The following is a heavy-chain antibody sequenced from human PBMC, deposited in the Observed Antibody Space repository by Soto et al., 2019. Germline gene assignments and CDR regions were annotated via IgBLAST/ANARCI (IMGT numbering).Heavy chain of an antibody. Sequence: EVQLVESGGGLVQPGGSLRLSCAASGFTFSSYWMHWVRQAPGKGLVWVSRINSDGSSTSYADSVKGRFTISRDNAKNTLDMQMNSLRAEDTAVYYCARDRRAMVPIYYYGMDVWGQGTTVTVSS. CDR2: INSDGSST. J-gene: IGHJ6*02. CDR3: ARDRRAMVPIYYYGMDV. V-gene: IGHV3-74*01. CDR1: GFTFSSYW. D-gene: IGHD3-10*01.